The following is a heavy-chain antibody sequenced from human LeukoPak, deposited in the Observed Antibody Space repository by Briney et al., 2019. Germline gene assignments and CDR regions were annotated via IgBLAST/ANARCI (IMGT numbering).Heavy chain of an antibody. CDR1: GVSISSYY. CDR3: ARQRPPSYSSGWYWYFDL. J-gene: IGHJ2*01. CDR2: IYYSGST. Sequence: SEALSLTCTVSGVSISSYYWSWIRQPPGKGLEWIGYIYYSGSTNYNPSLKSRVTISLDTSKNQFSLKLSSVTAADTAVYYCARQRPPSYSSGWYWYFDLWGRGTLVTVSS. V-gene: IGHV4-59*08. D-gene: IGHD6-19*01.